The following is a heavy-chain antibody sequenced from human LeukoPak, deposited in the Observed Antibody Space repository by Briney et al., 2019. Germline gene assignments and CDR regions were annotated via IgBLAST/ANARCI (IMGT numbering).Heavy chain of an antibody. J-gene: IGHJ4*02. Sequence: TGGSLRLSCAASGFTFSSYSMNWVRQAPGKGLEWVSSISSSSSYIYYADSVKGRFTISRDNAKNSLYLQMNSLRAEDTAVYYCARLRDGYNYRIDYWGQGTLVTVSS. CDR3: ARLRDGYNYRIDY. V-gene: IGHV3-21*01. D-gene: IGHD5-24*01. CDR1: GFTFSSYS. CDR2: ISSSSSYI.